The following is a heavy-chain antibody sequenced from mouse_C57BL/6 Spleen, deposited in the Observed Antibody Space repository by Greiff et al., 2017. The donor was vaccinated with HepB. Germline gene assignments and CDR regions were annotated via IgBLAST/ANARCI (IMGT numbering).Heavy chain of an antibody. V-gene: IGHV1-52*01. CDR1: GYTFTSYW. D-gene: IGHD1-1*01. CDR3: ARGYYGRSPCFAY. J-gene: IGHJ3*01. CDR2: IDPSDSET. Sequence: QVQLQQPGAELVRPGSSVKLSCKASGYTFTSYWMHWVKQSPIQGLEWIGNIDPSDSETHYNQNFKDKATLTVDKSASTAYLQLNSLTSEDSAVYYCARGYYGRSPCFAYWGQGTLVTVSA.